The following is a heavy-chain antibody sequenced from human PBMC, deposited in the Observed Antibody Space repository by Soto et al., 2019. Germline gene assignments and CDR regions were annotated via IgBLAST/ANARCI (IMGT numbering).Heavy chain of an antibody. CDR1: GFTFSSYG. D-gene: IGHD6-6*01. CDR2: IWYDGSNK. Sequence: GGSLRLSCAASGFTFSSYGMHWVRQAPGKGLEWVAVIWYDGSNKYYADSVKGRFTISRDNSKNTLYLQMNSLRAEDTDVYYCARDQQGDEYSSSYYFDYWGQGTLVTVSS. CDR3: ARDQQGDEYSSSYYFDY. V-gene: IGHV3-33*08. J-gene: IGHJ4*02.